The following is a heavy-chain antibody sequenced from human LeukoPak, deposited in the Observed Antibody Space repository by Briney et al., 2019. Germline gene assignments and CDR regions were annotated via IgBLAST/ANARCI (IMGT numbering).Heavy chain of an antibody. CDR2: TSWNGCST. CDR3: ARDVPPTTVTPADYYYYGMDV. D-gene: IGHD4-17*01. Sequence: GGSLRLSCAASGFTFDDYGMSWVRQAPGKGLEWVSGTSWNGCSTGYADSVKGRFTISRDNAKNSLYLQMNSLRAEDTALYYCARDVPPTTVTPADYYYYGMDVWGQGTTVTVYS. CDR1: GFTFDDYG. J-gene: IGHJ6*02. V-gene: IGHV3-20*04.